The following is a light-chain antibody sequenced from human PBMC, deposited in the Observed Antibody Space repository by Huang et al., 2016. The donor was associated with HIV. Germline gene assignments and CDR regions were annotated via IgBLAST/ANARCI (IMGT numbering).Light chain of an antibody. J-gene: IGKJ2*01. V-gene: IGKV1-27*01. CDR2: AAS. Sequence: DIHMPQSPSSLSSSVGDRVTIPCRASQDIRNYLAWYQQKPGPAPKLLISAASTLQAGVPSRFSGSGSGTDFTLTIGSLQPEDVATYYCQKYNSAPYTFGQGTKLEIK. CDR1: QDIRNY. CDR3: QKYNSAPYT.